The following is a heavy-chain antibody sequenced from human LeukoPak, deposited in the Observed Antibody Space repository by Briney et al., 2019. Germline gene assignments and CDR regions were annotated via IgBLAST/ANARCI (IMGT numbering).Heavy chain of an antibody. CDR3: ASPHYGDYQFFGY. V-gene: IGHV4-30-4*01. CDR1: GGSISSGDYY. J-gene: IGHJ4*02. D-gene: IGHD4-17*01. CDR2: IYYSGST. Sequence: SETLSLTCTVSGGSISSGDYYWSWIRQPPGKGLEWIGYIYYSGSTYYNPSLKSRVTISVDTSKNQFSLKLSSVTAADTAVYYCASPHYGDYQFFGYWGQGTLVTVSS.